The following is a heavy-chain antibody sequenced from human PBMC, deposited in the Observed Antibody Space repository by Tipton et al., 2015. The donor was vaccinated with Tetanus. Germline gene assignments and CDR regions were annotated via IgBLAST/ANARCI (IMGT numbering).Heavy chain of an antibody. D-gene: IGHD2-2*01. J-gene: IGHJ4*02. V-gene: IGHV3-9*01. Sequence: QLVQSGGGLVQPGRSLRLSCAASGFTFDDYAMHWVRQAPGQGLEWVSGVSWNSNSLDYADSVRGRFTISRDNAKNSVSLQMNRLRAEDTAMYYCVRDSPDILLVPAVWGQGTLVTVSS. CDR1: GFTFDDYA. CDR2: VSWNSNSL. CDR3: VRDSPDILLVPAV.